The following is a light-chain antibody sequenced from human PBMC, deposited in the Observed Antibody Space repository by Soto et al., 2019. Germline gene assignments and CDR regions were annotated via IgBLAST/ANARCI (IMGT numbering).Light chain of an antibody. CDR3: QQYDDLPIT. J-gene: IGKJ5*01. CDR2: DAS. V-gene: IGKV1-33*01. Sequence: DIPMTQSPSSLIASVGDRVTITCQASQDISKFLNWYHQKPGKAPKVLIYDASNLQTGVPSRFSGRGSGTDFTFTISSLQPDDSGTYYCQQYDDLPITFGQGTRLEIK. CDR1: QDISKF.